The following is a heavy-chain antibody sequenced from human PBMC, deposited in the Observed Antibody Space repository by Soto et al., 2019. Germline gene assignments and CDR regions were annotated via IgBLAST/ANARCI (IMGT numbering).Heavy chain of an antibody. CDR3: ARAHTGTLYFDY. CDR2: IYYSGST. CDR1: GGSVSRGSYY. Sequence: SETLSLTCTVSGGSVSRGSYYWSWIRQPPGKGLEWIGYIYYSGSTNYNPSLKSRVTISVDTSKNQFSLKLSSVTAADTAVYYCARAHTGTLYFDYWGQGTLVTVSS. D-gene: IGHD6-13*01. V-gene: IGHV4-61*01. J-gene: IGHJ4*02.